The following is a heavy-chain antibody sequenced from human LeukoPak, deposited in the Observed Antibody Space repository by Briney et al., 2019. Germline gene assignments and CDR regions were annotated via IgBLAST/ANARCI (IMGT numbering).Heavy chain of an antibody. CDR1: GFTFSSYS. D-gene: IGHD6-19*01. V-gene: IGHV3-48*04. CDR3: ARASGYSSGWYDY. CDR2: ISSSGSTI. J-gene: IGHJ4*02. Sequence: PGGSLRLSCAASGFTFSSYSMNWVRQAPGKGLEWVSYISSSGSTIYYADSVKGRFTISRDNAKNSLYLQMNSLRAEDTAVYYCARASGYSSGWYDYWGQGTLVTVSS.